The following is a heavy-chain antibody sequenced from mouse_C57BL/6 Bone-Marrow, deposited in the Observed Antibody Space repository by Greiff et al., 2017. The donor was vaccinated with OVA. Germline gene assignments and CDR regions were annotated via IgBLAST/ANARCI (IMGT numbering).Heavy chain of an antibody. CDR2: ISNGGGST. D-gene: IGHD2-1*01. Sequence: EVQRVESGGGLVQPGGSLKLSCAASGFTFSDYYMYWVRQTPEKRLEWVAYISNGGGSTYYPDTVKGRFTISRDNAKNTLYLQMSRLKSEDTAMYYCARQGDGNFYYFDYWGQGTTLTVSS. J-gene: IGHJ2*01. V-gene: IGHV5-12*01. CDR1: GFTFSDYY. CDR3: ARQGDGNFYYFDY.